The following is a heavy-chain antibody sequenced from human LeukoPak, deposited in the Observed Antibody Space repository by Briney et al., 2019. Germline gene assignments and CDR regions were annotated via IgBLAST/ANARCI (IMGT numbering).Heavy chain of an antibody. Sequence: PSETLSLTCTVSGGSISSHYWSWIRQPPGKGLEWIGYIYYIGSTNYNPSLKSRVTISIDTSKNQFSLKLSSVTAADTAVYYCARDYAFDIWGQGTMVTVSS. CDR1: GGSISSHY. CDR3: ARDYAFDI. V-gene: IGHV4-59*11. J-gene: IGHJ3*02. CDR2: IYYIGST.